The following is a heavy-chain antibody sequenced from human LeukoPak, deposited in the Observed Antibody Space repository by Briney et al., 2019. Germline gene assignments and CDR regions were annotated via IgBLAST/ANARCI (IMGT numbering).Heavy chain of an antibody. CDR1: GYSISSGYY. V-gene: IGHV4-38-2*01. CDR3: ARTRYYYGSGSSYFDY. J-gene: IGHJ4*02. Sequence: SETQSLTCAVSGYSISSGYYWGWIRQPPGKGLEWIGSIYHSGSTYYNPSLKSRVTISVVTSKNQFSLKLSSVTAADTAVYYCARTRYYYGSGSSYFDYWGQGTLVTVSS. D-gene: IGHD3-10*01. CDR2: IYHSGST.